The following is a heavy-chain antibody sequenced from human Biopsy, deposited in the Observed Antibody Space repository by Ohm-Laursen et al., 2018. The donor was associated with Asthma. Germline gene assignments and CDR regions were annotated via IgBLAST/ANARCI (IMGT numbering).Heavy chain of an antibody. V-gene: IGHV4-34*01. D-gene: IGHD2-8*01. CDR3: ASGPQWSGLDV. CDR2: IPQGGAT. CDR1: RGSFRGYV. J-gene: IGHJ6*02. Sequence: SETLSLTCVYRGSFRGYVWTWIRQPPGKGLEWIGEIPQGGATTFNPSLKSRVTISIDPSKSQLSLRLTSMTAADTAVYYCASGPQWSGLDVWGQGTTVTVSS.